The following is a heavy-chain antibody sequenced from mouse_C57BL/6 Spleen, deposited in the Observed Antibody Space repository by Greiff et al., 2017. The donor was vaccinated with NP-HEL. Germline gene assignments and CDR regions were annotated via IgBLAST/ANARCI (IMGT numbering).Heavy chain of an antibody. CDR2: INPNYGTT. D-gene: IGHD2-4*01. CDR1: GYSFTDYN. Sequence: VQLKESGPELVKPGASVKISCKASGYSFTDYNMNWVKQSNGKSLEWIGVINPNYGTTSYNQKFKGKATLTVDQSSSTAYMQLNSLTSEDSAVYYCARYDYVLYYAMDYWGQGTSVTVSS. V-gene: IGHV1-39*01. J-gene: IGHJ4*01. CDR3: ARYDYVLYYAMDY.